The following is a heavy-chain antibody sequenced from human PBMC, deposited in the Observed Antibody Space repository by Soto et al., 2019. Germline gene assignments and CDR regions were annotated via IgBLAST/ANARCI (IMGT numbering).Heavy chain of an antibody. CDR2: IGTAGDT. J-gene: IGHJ4*02. D-gene: IGHD4-17*01. Sequence: GGSLRLSCAASGFTFSSYDMHWVRQATGKGLEWVSAIGTAGDTYYPGSVKGRFTISRENAKNSLYLQMNSLRAEDTAVYYCARALKQTMTTVVTLPLYWGQGTLVTVSS. CDR1: GFTFSSYD. V-gene: IGHV3-13*01. CDR3: ARALKQTMTTVVTLPLY.